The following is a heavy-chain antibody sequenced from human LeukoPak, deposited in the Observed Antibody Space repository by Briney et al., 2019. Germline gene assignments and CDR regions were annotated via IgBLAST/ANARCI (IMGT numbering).Heavy chain of an antibody. D-gene: IGHD4-17*01. CDR1: GFTFSTYG. Sequence: GGSLRLSCAASGFTFSTYGMHWVRQAPGKGLEWVAVIWYDGSKKYYADSVKGRFTISRDNSKNTLYLQMDRLRVEDTAVYYCAREDTGRLDYWGQGTLVTVSS. CDR3: AREDTGRLDY. CDR2: IWYDGSKK. V-gene: IGHV3-33*08. J-gene: IGHJ4*02.